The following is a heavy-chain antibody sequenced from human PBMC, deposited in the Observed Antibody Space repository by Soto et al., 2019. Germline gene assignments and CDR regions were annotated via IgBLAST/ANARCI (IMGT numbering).Heavy chain of an antibody. CDR3: ARDPQRYDFWSGYLGYYYYGMDV. CDR1: GYTFTSYG. Sequence: QVQLVQSGAEVKKPGASVKVSCKASGYTFTSYGISWVRQAPGQGLEWMGWISAYNGNTNYAQKLQGRVTMTTDTPTSTAYMELRSLRSDDTAVYYCARDPQRYDFWSGYLGYYYYGMDVWGQGTTVTVSS. CDR2: ISAYNGNT. V-gene: IGHV1-18*04. D-gene: IGHD3-3*01. J-gene: IGHJ6*02.